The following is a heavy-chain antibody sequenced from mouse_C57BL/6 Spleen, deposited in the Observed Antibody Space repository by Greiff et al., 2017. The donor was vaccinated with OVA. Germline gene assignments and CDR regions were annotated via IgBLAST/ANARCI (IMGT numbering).Heavy chain of an antibody. J-gene: IGHJ4*01. CDR3: AREEVEYPLAMDY. Sequence: VQLQQPGAELVRPGSSVKLSCKASGYTFTSYWMHWVKQRPIQGLEWIGNIDPSDSETHYNQKFKDKATLTVDKSSSTAYMQLSSLTAEDSAVYYCAREEVEYPLAMDYWGQGTSVTVSS. CDR1: GYTFTSYW. V-gene: IGHV1-52*01. D-gene: IGHD1-1*01. CDR2: IDPSDSET.